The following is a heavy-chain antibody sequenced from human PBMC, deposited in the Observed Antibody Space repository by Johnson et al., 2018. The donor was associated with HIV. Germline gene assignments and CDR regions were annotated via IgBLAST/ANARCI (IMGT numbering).Heavy chain of an antibody. V-gene: IGHV3-30*04. Sequence: QVQLVESGGGVVQPGRSLRLSCAASGFTFNTYAMHWVRQAPGKGLEWVALISYDGSVKYYADSVKGRFILSRDNSKNTLYLQMNSLRPEDTAVYYCARDSGQGWELLTDAFDIWGQGTMVTVFS. CDR3: ARDSGQGWELLTDAFDI. D-gene: IGHD1-26*01. CDR1: GFTFNTYA. CDR2: ISYDGSVK. J-gene: IGHJ3*02.